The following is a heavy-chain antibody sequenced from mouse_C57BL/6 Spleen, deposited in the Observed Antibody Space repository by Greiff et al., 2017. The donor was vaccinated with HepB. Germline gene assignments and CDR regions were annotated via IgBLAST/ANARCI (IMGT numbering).Heavy chain of an antibody. Sequence: QVQLQQSGAELVKPGASVKLSCKASGYTFTEYTIHWVKQRSGQGLEWIGWFYPGSGSIKYNEKFKDKATLTADKSSSTVYMEISRLTSEDSAVYCWARHEEKAPYDYDGRGYFDYWGQGTTLTVSS. J-gene: IGHJ2*01. CDR3: ARHEEKAPYDYDGRGYFDY. CDR1: GYTFTEYT. CDR2: FYPGSGSI. V-gene: IGHV1-62-2*01. D-gene: IGHD2-4*01.